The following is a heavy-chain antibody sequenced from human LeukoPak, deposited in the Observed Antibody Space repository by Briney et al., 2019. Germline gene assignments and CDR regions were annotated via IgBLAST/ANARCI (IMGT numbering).Heavy chain of an antibody. CDR3: ANRGVVIRVILVGFHKQAYYFDS. CDR2: ICGRGDST. V-gene: IGHV3-23*01. Sequence: GGFLRLSCAASGFAFSNYAMSSVRQTPGKGVECVSAICGRGDSTYYADSVMGRFDISRDNYKNTLYLQLNYLRAEDTAVYFCANRGVVIRVILVGFHKQAYYFDSWGQGALVTVSS. J-gene: IGHJ4*02. CDR1: GFAFSNYA. D-gene: IGHD3-10*01.